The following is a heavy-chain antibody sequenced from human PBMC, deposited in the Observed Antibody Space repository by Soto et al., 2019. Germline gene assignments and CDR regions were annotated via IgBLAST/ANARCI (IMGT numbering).Heavy chain of an antibody. CDR2: ISAYNGNT. CDR3: ARVPDTGSYLDY. Sequence: ASVKVSCKASGYPFTSFGISWVRQAPGQGLEWMGWISAYNGNTNYAQKLQGRVTMTTDTSTSTAYMELRSLRADDTAVYYCARVPDTGSYLDYWGQGTLVTVSS. V-gene: IGHV1-18*01. D-gene: IGHD5-18*01. CDR1: GYPFTSFG. J-gene: IGHJ4*02.